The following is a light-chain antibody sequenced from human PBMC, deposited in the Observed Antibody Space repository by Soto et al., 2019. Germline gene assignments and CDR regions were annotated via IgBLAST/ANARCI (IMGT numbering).Light chain of an antibody. CDR1: QSLAGNY. Sequence: EIVLVQSPGTLSLSPGERATLSCRASQSLAGNYLAWYQQKPGQAPRLLIDGASTRATGTPDRFSGSGSGTDFTLTTSRLEPEDFAVYYCQQYGTSPPLTFGGGTKVEIK. V-gene: IGKV3-20*01. CDR2: GAS. J-gene: IGKJ4*01. CDR3: QQYGTSPPLT.